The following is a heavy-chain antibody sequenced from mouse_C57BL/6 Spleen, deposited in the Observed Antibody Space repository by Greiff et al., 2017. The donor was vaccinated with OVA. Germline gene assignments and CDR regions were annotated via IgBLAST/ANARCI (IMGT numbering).Heavy chain of an antibody. CDR1: GYTFTSYW. CDR3: ARVRIWALYAMDY. CDR2: IDPSDSET. Sequence: QVHVKQSGAELVRPGSSVKLSCKASGYTFTSYWMHWVKQRPIQGLEWIGNIDPSDSETHYNQKFKDKSTLTVDKSSSTAYMQLSSLTSEDSAVYYCARVRIWALYAMDYWGQGTSVTVSS. J-gene: IGHJ4*01. V-gene: IGHV1-52*01.